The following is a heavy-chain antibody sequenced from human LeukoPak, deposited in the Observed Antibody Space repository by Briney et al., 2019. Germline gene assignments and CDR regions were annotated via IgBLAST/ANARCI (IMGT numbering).Heavy chain of an antibody. CDR1: GGGCSRYG. CDR3: AQDGVV. CDR2: IIPIFGTA. D-gene: IGHD2-15*01. J-gene: IGHJ4*02. Sequence: SVTVSCKASGGGCSRYGISWVRQAPGQGLEWMGGIIPIFGTANYAQKFQGRVTITTDESTSTAYMELSSLRSEDTAVYYCAQDGVVWGQGTLVTVSS. V-gene: IGHV1-69*05.